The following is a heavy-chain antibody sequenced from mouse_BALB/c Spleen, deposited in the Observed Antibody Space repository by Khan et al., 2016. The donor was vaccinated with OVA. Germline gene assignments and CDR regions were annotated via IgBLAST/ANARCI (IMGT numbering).Heavy chain of an antibody. Sequence: VQLKQSGPGLVKPSQSLSLTSTVTGYSINSEYAWNWIRQFPGNKLEWMGYINYSGNTRFNPSLKSRTSITRDTSKNQFFLQLNSVTTEDTATYYCARKDYYDYDPFPYWGQGTLVTVSA. CDR1: GYSINSEYA. CDR2: INYSGNT. J-gene: IGHJ3*01. CDR3: ARKDYYDYDPFPY. V-gene: IGHV3-2*02. D-gene: IGHD2-4*01.